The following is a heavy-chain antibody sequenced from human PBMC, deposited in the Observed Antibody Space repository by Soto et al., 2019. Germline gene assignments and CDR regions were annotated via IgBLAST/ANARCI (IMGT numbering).Heavy chain of an antibody. D-gene: IGHD6-19*01. J-gene: IGHJ3*02. CDR3: ARGPRALAGIAFDI. CDR2: MNPYSGNK. CDR1: GYTFTSYG. V-gene: IGHV1-8*01. Sequence: QVQPGEVGGEVKKAGASVKVSCKASGYTFTSYGINWVRPGTGQRLGWMGWMNPYSGNKGYAQKFPGRVTITRNTSISTAYMELSSLRSEDTAVYYCARGPRALAGIAFDIWGQGTMVTVSS.